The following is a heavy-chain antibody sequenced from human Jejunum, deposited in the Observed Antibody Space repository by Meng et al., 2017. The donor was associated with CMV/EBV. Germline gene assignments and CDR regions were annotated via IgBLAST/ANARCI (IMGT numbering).Heavy chain of an antibody. Sequence: VQLQESGRGLVTPSETLSLTCTVSGGSISSYYWSWIRQPAGKGLEWIGRIYPNGKTNYNPSLKSRVTMSIDTSKNQFSLKLTSVTAADTAVYYCARDAPPNNYGWFDPWGQGTLVTVSS. J-gene: IGHJ5*02. D-gene: IGHD5-18*01. V-gene: IGHV4-4*07. CDR2: IYPNGKT. CDR1: GGSISSYY. CDR3: ARDAPPNNYGWFDP.